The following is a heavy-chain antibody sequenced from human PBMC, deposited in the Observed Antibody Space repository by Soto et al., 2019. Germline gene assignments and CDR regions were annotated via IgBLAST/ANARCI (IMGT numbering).Heavy chain of an antibody. CDR3: ATHRSWTYDS. J-gene: IGHJ5*01. Sequence: EVQLVQSGGGLVQPGGSLRLSCVASGVTSQDYFMDWVRQAPGKGLEWVGRVRNKARSYTTDYAASVKGRFTISRDDSKDSVFLQLNSLRPEDTAVYYCATHRSWTYDSWGQGTLVHVSS. CDR2: VRNKARSYTT. V-gene: IGHV3-72*01. D-gene: IGHD3-10*01. CDR1: GVTSQDYF.